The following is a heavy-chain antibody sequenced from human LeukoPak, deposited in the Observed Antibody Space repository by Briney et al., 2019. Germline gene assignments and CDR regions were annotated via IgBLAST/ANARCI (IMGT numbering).Heavy chain of an antibody. J-gene: IGHJ4*02. CDR1: GFTFSSYG. D-gene: IGHD3-9*01. CDR2: ISGSGGST. V-gene: IGHV3-23*01. CDR3: AKDLNSLLRYLDWVSDY. Sequence: GGTLRLSCAASGFTFSSYGMSWVRQAPGKGLEWVSAISGSGGSTYYADSVKGRFTISRGNSKNTLYLQMNSLRAEDTAVYYCAKDLNSLLRYLDWVSDYWGQGTLVTVSS.